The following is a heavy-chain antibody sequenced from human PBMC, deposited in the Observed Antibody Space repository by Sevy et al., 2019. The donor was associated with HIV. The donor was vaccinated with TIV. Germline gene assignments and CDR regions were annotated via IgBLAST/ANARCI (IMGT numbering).Heavy chain of an antibody. CDR2: MNPNSGNT. CDR1: GYTFTSYD. V-gene: IGHV1-8*01. D-gene: IGHD2-2*01. J-gene: IGHJ6*02. CDR3: ARGAVPAASGWYYYYGMDV. Sequence: ASVKVSCKASGYTFTSYDINWVRQATGQGLEWMGWMNPNSGNTGYAQKFQGRVTMTRNTSISKAYMELSSLRSEDTAVYYCARGAVPAASGWYYYYGMDVWGQGTTVTVSS.